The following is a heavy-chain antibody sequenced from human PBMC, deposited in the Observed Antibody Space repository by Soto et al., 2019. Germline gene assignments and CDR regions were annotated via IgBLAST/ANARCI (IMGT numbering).Heavy chain of an antibody. D-gene: IGHD5-12*01. V-gene: IGHV4-30-4*01. Sequence: LCGGSISSGDYYWSWIRQPPGKGLEWIGYIYYSGSTYYNPSLKSRVTISVDTSKNQFSLKLSSVTAADTAVYYCARVTRDGYNFDLWGRGTLVTVSS. CDR1: GGSISSGDYY. CDR2: IYYSGST. CDR3: ARVTRDGYNFDL. J-gene: IGHJ2*01.